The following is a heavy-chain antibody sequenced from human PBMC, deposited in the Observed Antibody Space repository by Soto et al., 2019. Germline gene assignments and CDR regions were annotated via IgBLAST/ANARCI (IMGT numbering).Heavy chain of an antibody. CDR1: GFTFSSYG. CDR3: AKDLWSCSSTSCQYYFDY. Sequence: GGSLRLSCAASGFTFSSYGMHWVRQAPGKGLEWVAVISYDGSNKYYADSVKGRFTISRDNSKNTLYLQMNSLRAEDTAVYYCAKDLWSCSSTSCQYYFDYWGQGTLVTVSS. V-gene: IGHV3-30*18. CDR2: ISYDGSNK. J-gene: IGHJ4*02. D-gene: IGHD2-2*01.